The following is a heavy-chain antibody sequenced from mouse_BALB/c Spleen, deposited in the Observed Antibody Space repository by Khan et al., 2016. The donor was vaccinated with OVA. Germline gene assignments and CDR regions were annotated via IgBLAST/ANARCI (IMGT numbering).Heavy chain of an antibody. CDR2: ISDGTTYI. J-gene: IGHJ3*01. V-gene: IGHV5-4*02. CDR1: GFTFSDYY. CDR3: TRDYYGDPFAC. D-gene: IGHD2-13*01. Sequence: EVELVESGGGLVKPGGSLKLSCAASGFTFSDYYMYWVRQTPEKRLEWVATISDGTTYIFYPDNVKGRFTIYRDNAKNNLYMQMSSRKTEDTAMYYCTRDYYGDPFACWGQGTLVTVSA.